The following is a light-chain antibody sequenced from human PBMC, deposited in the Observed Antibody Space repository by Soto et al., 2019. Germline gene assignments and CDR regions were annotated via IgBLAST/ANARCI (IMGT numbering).Light chain of an antibody. CDR2: DAS. Sequence: DIQMTQSPSSLSASVGDRVTITCQASQDIRNHLNWYQQKPGKAPRLLIYDASNVQTGVSSRFVGSGSGTEFTLTITSLQPEDVATYYCQQCNNLPLIFGAGTRVNIK. CDR1: QDIRNH. CDR3: QQCNNLPLI. V-gene: IGKV1-33*01. J-gene: IGKJ3*01.